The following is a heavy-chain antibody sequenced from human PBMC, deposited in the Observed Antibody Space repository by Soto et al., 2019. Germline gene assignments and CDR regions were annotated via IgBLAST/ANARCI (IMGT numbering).Heavy chain of an antibody. CDR2: IYYSGST. J-gene: IGHJ4*02. CDR1: GGSISSYY. Sequence: SETLSLTCTVSGGSISSYYWSWIRQPPGKGLEWIGYIYYSGSTNYNPSLKSRVTISVNTSKNQFSLKLTSVTAADTAVYYCASMGYHYGSGSYPLDYWGQGTLVTVSS. CDR3: ASMGYHYGSGSYPLDY. D-gene: IGHD3-10*01. V-gene: IGHV4-59*08.